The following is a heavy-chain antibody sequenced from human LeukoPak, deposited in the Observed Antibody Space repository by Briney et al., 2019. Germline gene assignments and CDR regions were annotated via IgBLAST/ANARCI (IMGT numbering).Heavy chain of an antibody. D-gene: IGHD4-11*01. CDR1: GYSLNAYY. CDR2: INPSSGGT. Sequence: GASEKLSCKASGYSLNAYYMHWVRQAPGQGLEWMGWINPSSGGTKYAQKFQGRVTMARDTSISTTYMELSRLTSDDTAVYYCARGLGLDYWGQGTVDTVSS. V-gene: IGHV1-2*02. CDR3: ARGLGLDY. J-gene: IGHJ4*02.